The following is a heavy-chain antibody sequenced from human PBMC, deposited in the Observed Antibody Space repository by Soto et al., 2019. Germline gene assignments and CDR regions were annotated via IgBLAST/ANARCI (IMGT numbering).Heavy chain of an antibody. CDR3: ARAQSMMVYSYGYYGMDV. CDR1: GFTFSSYS. CDR2: ISSSSSYI. V-gene: IGHV3-21*01. D-gene: IGHD5-18*01. Sequence: GGSLRLSCAASGFTFSSYSMNWVRQAPGKGLEWVSSISSSSSYIYYADSVKGRFTISRDNAKNSLYLQMNSLRAEDTAVYYCARAQSMMVYSYGYYGMDVWGQGTTVTVSS. J-gene: IGHJ6*02.